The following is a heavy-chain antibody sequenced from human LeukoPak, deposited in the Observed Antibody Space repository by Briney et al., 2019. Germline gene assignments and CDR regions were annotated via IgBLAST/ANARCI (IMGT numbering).Heavy chain of an antibody. V-gene: IGHV1-8*01. D-gene: IGHD3-10*01. J-gene: IGHJ4*02. CDR1: GYTFTSYD. Sequence: GASVKVSCKASGYTFTSYDINWVRQATGQGPEWMGWMNPNSGNTGYAQKFQGRVTMTRNTSISTAYMELSSLRSDDTAVYYCARKYLYGSGKPHFDYWGQGTLVTVSS. CDR2: MNPNSGNT. CDR3: ARKYLYGSGKPHFDY.